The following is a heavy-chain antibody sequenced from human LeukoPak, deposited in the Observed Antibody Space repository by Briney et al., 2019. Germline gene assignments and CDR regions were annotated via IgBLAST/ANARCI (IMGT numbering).Heavy chain of an antibody. V-gene: IGHV3-15*01. J-gene: IGHJ4*02. CDR3: TTVLTTGGY. CDR1: GFTFSSYG. CDR2: IKSKTDGATT. Sequence: GGPLRLSCAASGFTFSSYGMHWVRQAPGKGLEWVGRIKSKTDGATTDYAAPVKGRFTISRDDSQDTLFLQMNSLKTEDTAVYYCTTVLTTGGYWGQGTLVTVSS. D-gene: IGHD4-17*01.